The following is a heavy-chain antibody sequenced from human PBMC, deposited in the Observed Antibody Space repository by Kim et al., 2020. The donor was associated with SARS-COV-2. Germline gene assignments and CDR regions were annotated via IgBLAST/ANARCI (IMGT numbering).Heavy chain of an antibody. V-gene: IGHV4-59*01. Sequence: SETLSLTCTVSGGSISSYYWSWIRQPPGKGLEWIGYIYYSGSTNYNPSLKSRVTISVDTPKNQFSLKLSSVTAADTAVYYCARSPSIRAIFGVVIIPDAFDIWGQGTMVTVSS. CDR1: GGSISSYY. CDR2: IYYSGST. J-gene: IGHJ3*02. D-gene: IGHD3-3*01. CDR3: ARSPSIRAIFGVVIIPDAFDI.